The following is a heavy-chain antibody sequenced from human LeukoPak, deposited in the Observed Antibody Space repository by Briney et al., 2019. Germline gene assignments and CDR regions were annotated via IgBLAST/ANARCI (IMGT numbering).Heavy chain of an antibody. CDR3: ASKRGSSARAHAFDI. Sequence: SETLSLTCTVSGGSISSSSYYWGWLRQPPGTGLEWIGSIYYSGSTYYNTSLKSGVTISVDKSKNQFSLKLSSVTAADTAVYYCASKRGSSARAHAFDIWGQGTMVTVSS. D-gene: IGHD1-26*01. CDR2: IYYSGST. CDR1: GGSISSSSYY. J-gene: IGHJ3*02. V-gene: IGHV4-39*01.